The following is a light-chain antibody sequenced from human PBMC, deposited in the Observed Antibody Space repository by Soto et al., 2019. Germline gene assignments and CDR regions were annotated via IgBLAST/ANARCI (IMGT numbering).Light chain of an antibody. CDR2: ATS. V-gene: IGKV1D-16*01. J-gene: IGKJ4*01. CDR1: RDVNIW. CDR3: QQYNSLPPT. Sequence: DIQLAQSPSSLSASVGDRVTITCRASRDVNIWLAWYQQKPGKAPRSLINATSSLHSGVPSRFSGSGSGIYFTLTISSLQPEDSATYYCQQYNSLPPTFGGGTKVDIK.